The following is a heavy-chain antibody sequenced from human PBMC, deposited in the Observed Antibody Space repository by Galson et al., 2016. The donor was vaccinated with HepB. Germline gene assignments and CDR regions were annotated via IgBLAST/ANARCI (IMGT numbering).Heavy chain of an antibody. Sequence: SLRLSCAASGFSFSRYWMAWVRQAPGKGLEWVGNIKAAGNQNDYVGTLKGRVTMSRDNAQKALFLQMTNLRAGDTAVYYCARENFWKLEQWGQGTLVTVSS. J-gene: IGHJ1*01. CDR1: GFSFSRYW. CDR3: ARENFWKLEQ. CDR2: IKAAGNQN. V-gene: IGHV3-7*03. D-gene: IGHD3-3*01.